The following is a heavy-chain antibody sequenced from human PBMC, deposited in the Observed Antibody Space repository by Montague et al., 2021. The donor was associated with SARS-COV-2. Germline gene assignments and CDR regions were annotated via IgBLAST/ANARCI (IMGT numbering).Heavy chain of an antibody. J-gene: IGHJ3*02. V-gene: IGHV4-39*07. Sequence: SETLSLTCTVSGASISSSTYYWGWIRQPPGKGLEWIGSGYFDGSPYYKSSLKSRVTVSVDTSKKQFSLKVNSVTAADTAVYYCAKDGEALAWGTFDIWGQGTMVTVSS. CDR3: AKDGEALAWGTFDI. CDR2: GYFDGSP. D-gene: IGHD3-10*01. CDR1: GASISSSTYY.